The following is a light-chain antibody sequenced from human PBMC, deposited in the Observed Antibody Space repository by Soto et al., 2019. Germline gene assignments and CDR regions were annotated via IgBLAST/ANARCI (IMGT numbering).Light chain of an antibody. J-gene: IGKJ5*01. V-gene: IGKV1-8*01. Sequence: IRMTQSPSSLSASTGDRVTTSCRASQGISSYLAWYQQKPGKAPKLLIYAASTLQSGVPSRFSGSGSGTDFTLTISCLQSEDFATYYCQQYYSYPITFGQGTRLEIK. CDR1: QGISSY. CDR2: AAS. CDR3: QQYYSYPIT.